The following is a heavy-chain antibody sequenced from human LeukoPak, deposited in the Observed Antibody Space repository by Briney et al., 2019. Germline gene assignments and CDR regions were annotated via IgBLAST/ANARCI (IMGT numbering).Heavy chain of an antibody. D-gene: IGHD1-26*01. CDR3: ARGGRSYGWNWFDL. V-gene: IGHV1-2*02. Sequence: ASVKVSCKASGYTFTGYYMHWVRQAPGPGLEWMGWINPNSDGTNYAQKYQGRDTMARDTSISTAYMELSRLRSDDTAVYYCARGGRSYGWNWFDLWGQGTLVTVSS. CDR1: GYTFTGYY. CDR2: INPNSDGT. J-gene: IGHJ5*02.